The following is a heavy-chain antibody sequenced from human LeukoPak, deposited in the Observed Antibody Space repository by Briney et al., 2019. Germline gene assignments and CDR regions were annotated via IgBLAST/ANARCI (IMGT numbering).Heavy chain of an antibody. CDR2: IYYSGST. D-gene: IGHD2-21*02. CDR1: GGSISSSSYY. Sequence: SETLSLTCTVSGGSISSSSYYWGWIRQPPGKGLEWIGSIYYSGSTYYNPSLKSRVTISVDTSKNQFSLKLSSVTAADTAVYYCATWAYCGGDCALDYWGHGTLVTVSS. V-gene: IGHV4-39*07. CDR3: ATWAYCGGDCALDY. J-gene: IGHJ4*01.